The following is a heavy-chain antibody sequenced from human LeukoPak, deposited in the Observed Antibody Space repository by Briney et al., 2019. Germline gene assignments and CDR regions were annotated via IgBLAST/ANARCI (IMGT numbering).Heavy chain of an antibody. CDR2: ISSSGSTI. V-gene: IGHV3-48*03. Sequence: PGGSLRLSCAASGFTFSSYEMNWVRQAPGKELEWVSYISSSGSTIYYADSVKGRFTISRDNAKNSLYLQMNSLRAEDTAVYYCARGSRVLRYFDWSYDYWGQGTLVTVSS. D-gene: IGHD3-9*01. J-gene: IGHJ4*02. CDR3: ARGSRVLRYFDWSYDY. CDR1: GFTFSSYE.